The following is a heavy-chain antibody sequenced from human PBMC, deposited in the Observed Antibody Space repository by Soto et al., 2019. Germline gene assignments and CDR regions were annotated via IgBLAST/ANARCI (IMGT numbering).Heavy chain of an antibody. V-gene: IGHV3-30*18. D-gene: IGHD6-19*01. CDR3: AKGPSGWFFDY. CDR1: GFTFSSYG. CDR2: ISYDGSNK. J-gene: IGHJ4*02. Sequence: QVQLVESGGGVVQPGRSLRLSCAASGFTFSSYGMHWVRQAPGKGLEWVAVISYDGSNKYYADSVKGRFTISRDNSKNTLYLQMNSLRAEDTAVYYCAKGPSGWFFDYWGQGTLVTVSS.